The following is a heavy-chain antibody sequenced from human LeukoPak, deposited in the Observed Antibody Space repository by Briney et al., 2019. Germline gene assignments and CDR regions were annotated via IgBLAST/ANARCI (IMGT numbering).Heavy chain of an antibody. J-gene: IGHJ4*02. CDR2: ISYDEMYQ. V-gene: IGHV3-30*18. CDR3: AKDRDYYGSGSDY. Sequence: GRSLRLSCAASGFTFNIYGMHWVRQAPGKGLEWVAGISYDEMYQYYADSVKGRFTISRDNSRNTLFLQMNSLRAVDTAIYYCAKDRDYYGSGSDYWGQGTLVTVSS. CDR1: GFTFNIYG. D-gene: IGHD3-10*01.